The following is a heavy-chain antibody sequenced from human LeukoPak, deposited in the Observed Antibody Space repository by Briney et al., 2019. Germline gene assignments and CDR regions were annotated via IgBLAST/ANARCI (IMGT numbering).Heavy chain of an antibody. CDR2: IYYSGTT. J-gene: IGHJ4*02. D-gene: IGHD2-2*01. Sequence: SETLSLTCTVSRGSTSSSSYYWGWIRQPPGRGLEWIGTIYYSGTTYYNPSLRSRVTMSVDTSRDRFSLSLSFVTAADTAAYYCARRPIVVVPAASHYFDYWGQGILVAVSS. V-gene: IGHV4-39*01. CDR3: ARRPIVVVPAASHYFDY. CDR1: RGSTSSSSYY.